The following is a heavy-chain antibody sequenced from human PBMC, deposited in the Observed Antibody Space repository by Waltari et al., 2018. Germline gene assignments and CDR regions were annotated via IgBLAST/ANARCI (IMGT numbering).Heavy chain of an antibody. J-gene: IGHJ6*02. CDR1: GGSISSSSYY. V-gene: IGHV4-39*07. CDR2: IYYSGST. Sequence: QLQLQESGPGLVKPSETLSLTCTVSGGSISSSSYYWGWIRQPPGKGLEWIGSIYYSGSTYYNPSLKSRVTISVDTSKNQFSLKLSSVTAADTAVYYCARDSSPSRYGMDVWGQGTTVTVSS. CDR3: ARDSSPSRYGMDV.